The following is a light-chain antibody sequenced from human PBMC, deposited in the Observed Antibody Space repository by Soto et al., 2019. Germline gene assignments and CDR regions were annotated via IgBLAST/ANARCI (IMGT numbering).Light chain of an antibody. V-gene: IGLV2-14*03. CDR3: CSYTTSATYV. CDR2: DVS. J-gene: IGLJ1*01. Sequence: QSVLTQPASVSGSPGQSTTISCTGTSSDVGSYNRVSWYQQHPGEAPKLMIYDVSNRPSGVSNRFSGSKSGNTASLTISGLQAEDETDYYCCSYTTSATYVFGTGTKVTVL. CDR1: SSDVGSYNR.